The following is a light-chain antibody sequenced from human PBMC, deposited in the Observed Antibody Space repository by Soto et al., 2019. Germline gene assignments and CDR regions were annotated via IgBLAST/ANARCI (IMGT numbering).Light chain of an antibody. Sequence: DIQMTQSPSPLSAFVGDRVTITCGASQSISTWLAWYQQKPGKVPKLLIFKASSLQSGVPSRFSGSGSGTDFTLTISSLQTDDFATYYCQQYNPSSRTFGKGTKVDIK. CDR2: KAS. CDR3: QQYNPSSRT. CDR1: QSISTW. J-gene: IGKJ1*01. V-gene: IGKV1-5*03.